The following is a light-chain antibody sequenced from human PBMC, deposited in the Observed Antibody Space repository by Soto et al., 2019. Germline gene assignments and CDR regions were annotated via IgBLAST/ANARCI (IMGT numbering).Light chain of an antibody. Sequence: DIQMTQSPSTLSASVGDRVTITCRASQSISSWLAWYQQKPGKAPKLLIYKASSLESGVPSRFSGSGPGTEFTLTISSLQPDDFATYYCQQYNSYPLTFGQGTNVEIK. J-gene: IGKJ1*01. CDR1: QSISSW. CDR2: KAS. CDR3: QQYNSYPLT. V-gene: IGKV1-5*03.